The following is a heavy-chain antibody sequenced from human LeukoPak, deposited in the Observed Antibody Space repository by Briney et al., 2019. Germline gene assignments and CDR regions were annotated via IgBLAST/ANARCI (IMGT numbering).Heavy chain of an antibody. Sequence: SETLSLTCTVSGGSISSSSYYWGWIRQPPGKGLEWIGSIYYSGSTYYNPSLKSRVTISVDTSKNQFSLKLSSVTAADTAVYYCARDPRQWLAGRNDYWGQGTLVTVSS. J-gene: IGHJ4*02. CDR3: ARDPRQWLAGRNDY. V-gene: IGHV4-39*07. CDR2: IYYSGST. D-gene: IGHD6-19*01. CDR1: GGSISSSSYY.